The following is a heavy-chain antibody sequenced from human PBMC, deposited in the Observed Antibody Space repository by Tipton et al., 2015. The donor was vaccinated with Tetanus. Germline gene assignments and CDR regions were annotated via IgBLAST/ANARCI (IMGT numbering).Heavy chain of an antibody. J-gene: IGHJ3*02. D-gene: IGHD1-26*01. CDR1: GFTFSSYA. CDR2: ISGSGGST. Sequence: SLRLSCAASGFTFSSYAMSWVRQAPGKGLEWVSAISGSGGSTYYADSVKGRFTISRDNSKNTLYLQMNSLRAEDTAVYYCAKDLNPWFSSGSYYGEGAFDIWGQGTTVTVSS. V-gene: IGHV3-23*01. CDR3: AKDLNPWFSSGSYYGEGAFDI.